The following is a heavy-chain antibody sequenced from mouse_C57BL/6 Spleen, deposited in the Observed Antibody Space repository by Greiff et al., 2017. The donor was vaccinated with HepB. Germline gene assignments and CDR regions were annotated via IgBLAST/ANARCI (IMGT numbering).Heavy chain of an antibody. J-gene: IGHJ1*03. V-gene: IGHV5-4*01. Sequence: DVMLVESGGGLVKPGGSLKLSCAASGFTFSSYAMSWVRQTPEKRLAWVATISDGGSYTYYPDNVKGRFTISRDNAKNNLYLQMSQLKSEDTAMYYCAREWDEYFDVWGTGTTVTVSS. D-gene: IGHD4-1*01. CDR3: AREWDEYFDV. CDR2: ISDGGSYT. CDR1: GFTFSSYA.